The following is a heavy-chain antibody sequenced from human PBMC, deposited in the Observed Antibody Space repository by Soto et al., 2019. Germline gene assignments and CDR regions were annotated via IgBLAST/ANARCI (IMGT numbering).Heavy chain of an antibody. Sequence: SETLSLTCTVSGGSISSSSYYWGWIRQPPGKGLEWIGSIYYSGSTYYNPSLKSRVTISVDTSKNQFSLKLSSVTAADTAVYYCARHWEGSSGPTGGDYWGQGTLVTVSS. V-gene: IGHV4-39*01. D-gene: IGHD6-19*01. CDR2: IYYSGST. CDR3: ARHWEGSSGPTGGDY. CDR1: GGSISSSSYY. J-gene: IGHJ4*02.